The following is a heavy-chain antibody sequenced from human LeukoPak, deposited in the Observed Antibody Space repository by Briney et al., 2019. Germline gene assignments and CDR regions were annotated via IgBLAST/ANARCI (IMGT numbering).Heavy chain of an antibody. CDR1: GFTVRSNY. V-gene: IGHV3-66*01. CDR3: ARVLDATYFDY. D-gene: IGHD2/OR15-2a*01. J-gene: IGHJ4*02. CDR2: IYSGGSA. Sequence: GGSLRLSCAASGFTVRSNYMTWVRQAPGKGLEWVSLIYSGGSAYYADSVKGRFTISRDNSKNTLYLQMNSLRAEDTAVYYCARVLDATYFDYWGQGTLVTVSS.